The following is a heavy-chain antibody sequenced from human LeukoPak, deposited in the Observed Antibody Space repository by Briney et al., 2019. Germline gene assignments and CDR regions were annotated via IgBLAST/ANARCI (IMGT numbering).Heavy chain of an antibody. Sequence: PGGSLRLSCAASGFTFSGYWMHWVRQAPGKGLVWVSRINSDGSSTTYADSVKGRFTISRDNAKNTLYLQMNSLRAEDTAVYYCARLRGGVGYCSGVTCYCNDYWGQGALVTVSS. V-gene: IGHV3-74*01. D-gene: IGHD2-15*01. CDR1: GFTFSGYW. CDR2: INSDGSST. CDR3: ARLRGGVGYCSGVTCYCNDY. J-gene: IGHJ4*02.